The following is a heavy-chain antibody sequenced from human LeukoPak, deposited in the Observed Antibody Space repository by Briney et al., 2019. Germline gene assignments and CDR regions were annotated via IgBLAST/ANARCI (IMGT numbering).Heavy chain of an antibody. Sequence: SVKVSRKASGYTFTGYYIHWVRQAPGQEREGMGWIDAYSGGTIYAQKFQGSLTITRDTSITTADLELNRLISDDTAVYYCAREVSVATIYYYDNAIDVWGQGTTVTVSS. CDR3: AREVSVATIYYYDNAIDV. J-gene: IGHJ6*02. CDR1: GYTFTGYY. D-gene: IGHD5-24*01. V-gene: IGHV1-2*02. CDR2: IDAYSGGT.